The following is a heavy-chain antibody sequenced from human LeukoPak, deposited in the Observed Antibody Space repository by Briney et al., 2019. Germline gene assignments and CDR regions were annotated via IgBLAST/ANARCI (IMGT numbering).Heavy chain of an antibody. Sequence: GGSLSPSCSASGFPFSSYSMHCVRQAPGKGLEYVSAISDSGGSTYYADSVKGRFTISRDNSKNTLYLQMSSLRAEDTAVYFCVRGYSFGPYGMDVWGEGTTVTVSS. J-gene: IGHJ6*01. CDR2: ISDSGGST. D-gene: IGHD2-15*01. CDR1: GFPFSSYS. CDR3: VRGYSFGPYGMDV. V-gene: IGHV3-64D*09.